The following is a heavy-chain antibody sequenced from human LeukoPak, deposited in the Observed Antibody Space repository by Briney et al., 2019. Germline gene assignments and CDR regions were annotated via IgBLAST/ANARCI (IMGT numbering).Heavy chain of an antibody. Sequence: GGSLRLSCAASGFTFSSYGMHWVRQAPGKGLEWVAFIRYDGSNKYYADSVKGRFTISRDNSKNTLYLQMNSLRAEDTAVYYCAKDTTVTTFFVDAFGIWGQGTMVTVSS. D-gene: IGHD4-17*01. J-gene: IGHJ3*02. CDR3: AKDTTVTTFFVDAFGI. CDR1: GFTFSSYG. V-gene: IGHV3-30*02. CDR2: IRYDGSNK.